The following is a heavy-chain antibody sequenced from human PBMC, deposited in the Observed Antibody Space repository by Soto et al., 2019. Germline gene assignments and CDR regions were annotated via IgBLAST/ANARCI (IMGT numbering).Heavy chain of an antibody. V-gene: IGHV3-64D*06. CDR2: ISSNGGST. CDR1: GFTFDDYA. D-gene: IGHD6-13*01. J-gene: IGHJ6*02. Sequence: VGSLRLSCAASGFTFDDYAMRWVRQAPGKGLEYVSAISSNGGSTYYADSVKGRLTISRDNSKNTLYLQMSSLRAEDTAVYYCVKSPAAAAAVPYYYYGMDVWGQGTTVTVSS. CDR3: VKSPAAAAAVPYYYYGMDV.